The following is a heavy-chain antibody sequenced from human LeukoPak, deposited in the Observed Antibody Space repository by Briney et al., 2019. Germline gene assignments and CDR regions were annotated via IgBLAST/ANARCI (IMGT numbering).Heavy chain of an antibody. V-gene: IGHV3-21*01. CDR3: ARGFTYYYDSSGDYYGMDV. CDR2: ISSSSSYI. J-gene: IGHJ6*02. Sequence: PGGSLRLSCAASGFTFSSYSMNWVREAPGKALEWVSSISSSSSYIYYADSVKGRFTISRDNAKNSLYLQMNSLRVEDTAVYFCARGFTYYYDSSGDYYGMDVWGQGTTVTVSS. D-gene: IGHD3-22*01. CDR1: GFTFSSYS.